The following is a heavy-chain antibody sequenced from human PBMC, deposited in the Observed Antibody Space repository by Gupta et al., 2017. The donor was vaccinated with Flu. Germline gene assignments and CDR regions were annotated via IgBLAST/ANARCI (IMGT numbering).Heavy chain of an antibody. D-gene: IGHD6-19*01. CDR1: GFTVRSNY. V-gene: IGHV3-66*02. CDR2: IYSGGST. Sequence: EVQLVESGGGLVQPGGSLRLPCADSGFTVRSNYMSGARQAPGKGLEWVSVIYSGGSTYYADSVKGRFTISRDNSKNTLYLQMNSLRAEDTAVYYCAREYQPPRRYSSGWYRWFDPWGQGTLVTVSS. CDR3: AREYQPPRRYSSGWYRWFDP. J-gene: IGHJ5*02.